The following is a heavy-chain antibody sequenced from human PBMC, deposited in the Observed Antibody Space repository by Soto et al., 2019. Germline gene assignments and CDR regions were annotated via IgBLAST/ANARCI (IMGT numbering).Heavy chain of an antibody. V-gene: IGHV2-5*02. CDR2: IYWDDDK. D-gene: IGHD2-15*01. J-gene: IGHJ4*02. CDR1: GFSLSTSGVG. CDR3: AHRRNTLMPTDY. Sequence: QITLKESGPTLVKPTQTLTLTCTFSGFSLSTSGVGVVWIRQPPGKALEWLALIYWDDDKRYSPSLKSRLTITKDTSKNQVVLTMTNMDPVDTATYYCAHRRNTLMPTDYWGQGTLVTVSS.